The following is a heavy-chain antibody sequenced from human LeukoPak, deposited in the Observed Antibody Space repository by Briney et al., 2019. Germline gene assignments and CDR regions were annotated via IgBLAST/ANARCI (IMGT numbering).Heavy chain of an antibody. CDR3: AKGGKWDVTPFDY. J-gene: IGHJ4*02. Sequence: GGSLRLSCAASGFTFTSYSMNWVRQAPGKGLEWVSTISGGGGSTYYADSVKGRFTISRDNPKNTLHLQVNSLRAEDTAVYYCAKGGKWDVTPFDYWGQGTLVTVSS. CDR2: ISGGGGST. V-gene: IGHV3-23*01. CDR1: GFTFTSYS. D-gene: IGHD1-26*01.